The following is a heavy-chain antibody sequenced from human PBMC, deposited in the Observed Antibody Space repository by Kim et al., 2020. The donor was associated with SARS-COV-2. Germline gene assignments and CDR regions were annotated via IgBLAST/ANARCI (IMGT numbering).Heavy chain of an antibody. V-gene: IGHV3-53*01. J-gene: IGHJ4*02. CDR3: ARDLNTYGSGTNY. Sequence: CANSVKGLFTIPRDNSKITLYLHMNSLRAEDTAVYYCARDLNTYGSGTNYWGQGTLVTVSS. D-gene: IGHD3-10*01.